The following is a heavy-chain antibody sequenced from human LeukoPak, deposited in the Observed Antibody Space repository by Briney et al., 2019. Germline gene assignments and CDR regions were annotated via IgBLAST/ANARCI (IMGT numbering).Heavy chain of an antibody. CDR2: INHSGST. CDR1: GGSFSGYY. D-gene: IGHD2-2*01. V-gene: IGHV4-34*01. Sequence: PSETLSLTCAVYGGSFSGYYWSWIRQPPGKGLGWLGEINHSGSTNYNPSLKSRVTISVDTSKNQFSLKLSSVTAADTAVYYCASDIVVVPAAMGSYYYYGMDVWGQGTTVTVSS. J-gene: IGHJ6*02. CDR3: ASDIVVVPAAMGSYYYYGMDV.